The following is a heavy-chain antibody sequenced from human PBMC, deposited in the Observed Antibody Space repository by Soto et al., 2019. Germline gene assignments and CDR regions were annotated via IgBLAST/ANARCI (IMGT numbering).Heavy chain of an antibody. CDR1: GITVSTYA. J-gene: IGHJ6*02. Sequence: QVHLVESGGGVVQPGRSLRLSCAASGITVSTYAMHWVRQAPGKGLEWVAVMSYDGENKYHADSVKGRFTISRDNSKNTLYLQMNSLRPEDTALYYCARDRGARLNYYCMDVWGQGTTVTVSS. D-gene: IGHD1-26*01. CDR3: ARDRGARLNYYCMDV. CDR2: MSYDGENK. V-gene: IGHV3-30*04.